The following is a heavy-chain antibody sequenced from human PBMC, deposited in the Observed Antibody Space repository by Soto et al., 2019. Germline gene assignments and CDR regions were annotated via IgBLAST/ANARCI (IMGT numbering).Heavy chain of an antibody. D-gene: IGHD2-2*01. J-gene: IGHJ6*02. V-gene: IGHV5-10-1*01. CDR1: GYSFTSYW. CDR2: IDPSDSYT. Sequence: GESLKISCKGSGYSFTSYWISWVRQMPGKGLEWMGRIDPSDSYTNYSPSFQGHVTISADKSISTAYLQWSSLKASDTAMYYCASRYCSSTSCYRGDYYYYGMDVWGQGTTVTVSS. CDR3: ASRYCSSTSCYRGDYYYYGMDV.